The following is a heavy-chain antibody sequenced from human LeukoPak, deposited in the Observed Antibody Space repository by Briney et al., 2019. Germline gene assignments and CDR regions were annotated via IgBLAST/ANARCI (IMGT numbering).Heavy chain of an antibody. J-gene: IGHJ6*02. CDR1: GFTFSSYG. V-gene: IGHV3-30*02. D-gene: IGHD6-13*01. Sequence: GGSLRLSCAAPGFTFSSYGMHWVRQAPGKGLEWVAFIRYDGSNKYYADSVKGRFTISRDNSKNTLYLQMNSLRAEDTAVYYCARELAAAENMDVWGQGTTVTVSS. CDR3: ARELAAAENMDV. CDR2: IRYDGSNK.